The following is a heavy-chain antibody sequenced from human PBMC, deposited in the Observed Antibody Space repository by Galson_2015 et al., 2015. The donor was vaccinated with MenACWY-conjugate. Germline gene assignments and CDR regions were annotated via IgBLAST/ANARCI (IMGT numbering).Heavy chain of an antibody. D-gene: IGHD3-22*01. J-gene: IGHJ3*02. CDR2: IYYSGST. V-gene: IGHV4-39*07. Sequence: SETLSLTCTVSGGSISSRSYYWGWIRQPPGKGLEWIGSIYYSGSTYYNPSLKSRVTISEDTSKNQFSLKLSSVTAADTAVYYCARSRAHYYDSSGFYFHDAFDIWGQGTTVTVSS. CDR1: GGSISSRSYY. CDR3: ARSRAHYYDSSGFYFHDAFDI.